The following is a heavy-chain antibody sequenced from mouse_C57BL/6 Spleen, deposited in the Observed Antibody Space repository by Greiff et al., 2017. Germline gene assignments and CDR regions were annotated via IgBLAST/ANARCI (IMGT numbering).Heavy chain of an antibody. J-gene: IGHJ3*01. Sequence: EVQLHQSGPELVKPGASVKMSCKASGYTFTDYNMHWVKQSPGKSLEWIGYINPNNGGTSYNQKFKGKATLTVNKSSSTAYMELRSLTSEDSAVYYCAVLGLWFDDWGQGTLVTVSA. CDR1: GYTFTDYN. CDR2: INPNNGGT. D-gene: IGHD4-1*01. V-gene: IGHV1-22*01. CDR3: AVLGLWFDD.